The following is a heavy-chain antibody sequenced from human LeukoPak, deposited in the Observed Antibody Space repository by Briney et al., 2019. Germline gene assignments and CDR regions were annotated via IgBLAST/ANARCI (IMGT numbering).Heavy chain of an antibody. CDR1: GGSISSGGYY. V-gene: IGHV4-31*03. Sequence: SETLSLTCTVSGGSISSGGYYWSWLRQHPGKGREGIGYIYYSGSTYYNPSRKSRVTISLDTSKNQFSLKLSSVTAADTAVYYCAREGVNYYDSSGYYAVYWGQGTLVTVSS. D-gene: IGHD3-22*01. J-gene: IGHJ4*02. CDR2: IYYSGST. CDR3: AREGVNYYDSSGYYAVY.